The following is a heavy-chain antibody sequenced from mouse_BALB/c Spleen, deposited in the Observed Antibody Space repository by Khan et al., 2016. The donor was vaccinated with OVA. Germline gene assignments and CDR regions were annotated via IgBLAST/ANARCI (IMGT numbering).Heavy chain of an antibody. Sequence: VRLQQSGAELAKPGASVKMSCKASGYTFTSYWMHWVKQRPGQGLEWIGYINPTTDYTEYNQIFKDKATLTADKSSSTAYMQLSSLTSEDSAVYYCVNHGSSSAWFTYWGQGTLVTVSA. V-gene: IGHV1-7*01. CDR2: INPTTDYT. CDR1: GYTFTSYW. D-gene: IGHD1-1*01. CDR3: VNHGSSSAWFTY. J-gene: IGHJ3*01.